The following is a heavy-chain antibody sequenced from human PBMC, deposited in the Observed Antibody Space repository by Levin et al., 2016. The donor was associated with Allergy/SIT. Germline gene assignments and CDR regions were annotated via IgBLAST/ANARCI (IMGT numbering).Heavy chain of an antibody. Sequence: WVRQAPGQGLEWMGGIIPIFGTANYAQKFQGRVTITADKSTSIAYMELSSLRSEDTAVYYCARGRGYCSGGSCPTVDYWGQGTLVTVSS. CDR2: IIPIFGTA. CDR3: ARGRGYCSGGSCPTVDY. D-gene: IGHD2-15*01. V-gene: IGHV1-69*06. J-gene: IGHJ4*02.